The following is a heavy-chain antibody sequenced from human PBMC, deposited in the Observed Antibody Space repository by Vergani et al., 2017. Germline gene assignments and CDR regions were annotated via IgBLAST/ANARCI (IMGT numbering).Heavy chain of an antibody. CDR1: GFTFSSYD. CDR2: ISGSGGST. D-gene: IGHD4-17*01. J-gene: IGHJ4*02. V-gene: IGHV3-23*04. Sequence: EVQLVESGGGLVQPGGSLRLSCAASGFTFSSYDMSWVRQAPGKGLEWVSAISGSGGSTYYADSVKGRFTISRDNSKNTLYLQMNSLRAEDTAGYYCAKDLRYDYGEYDDYWGQGTLVTVSS. CDR3: AKDLRYDYGEYDDY.